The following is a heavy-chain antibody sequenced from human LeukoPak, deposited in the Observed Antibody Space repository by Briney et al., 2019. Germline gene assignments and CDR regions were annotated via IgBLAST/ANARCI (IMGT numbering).Heavy chain of an antibody. CDR2: ISSTGNTI. CDR1: GFTFDDYG. V-gene: IGHV3-48*01. J-gene: IGHJ1*01. CDR3: ARDLPWNHHNSAEYFHH. Sequence: GGSLRLSCAASGFTFDDYGMNWVRQAPGKGLEWISYISSTGNTIYYGDSVKGRFTISRDSARNSLYLQMNSLRAEDTAVYYCARDLPWNHHNSAEYFHHWGQGTLLIVSS. D-gene: IGHD2/OR15-2a*01.